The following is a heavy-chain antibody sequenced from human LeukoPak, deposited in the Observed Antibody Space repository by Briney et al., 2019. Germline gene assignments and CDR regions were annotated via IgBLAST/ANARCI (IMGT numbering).Heavy chain of an antibody. CDR1: GGSIRSDDYY. V-gene: IGHV4-30-4*01. J-gene: IGHJ4*02. CDR2: IYYSGST. CDR3: ARRRGDNKTYYFDY. Sequence: PSQTLSLTCTVSGGSIRSDDYYWSWIRQPPEGGLESIGYIYYSGSTYYNPSLRSRLSISVDTSKNQFSLKLSSVTAADTAVYYCARRRGDNKTYYFDYWGQGTLVTVSS. D-gene: IGHD3-16*01.